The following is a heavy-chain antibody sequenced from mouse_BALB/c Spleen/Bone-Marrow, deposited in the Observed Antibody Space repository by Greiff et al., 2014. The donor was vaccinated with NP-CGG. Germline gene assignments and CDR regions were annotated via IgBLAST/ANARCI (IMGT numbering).Heavy chain of an antibody. Sequence: DVLLVESGGGLVKPGGSLKLSCAASGFTFSSYAMSWVRQTPEKRLEWVATISSGGSYTYYQDSVKGRFTISRDNAKNTLYLLMSSLRSEDTAMYYCARHITSVVADYWGQGTTLTVSS. J-gene: IGHJ2*01. V-gene: IGHV5-9-3*01. D-gene: IGHD1-1*01. CDR1: GFTFSSYA. CDR3: ARHITSVVADY. CDR2: ISSGGSYT.